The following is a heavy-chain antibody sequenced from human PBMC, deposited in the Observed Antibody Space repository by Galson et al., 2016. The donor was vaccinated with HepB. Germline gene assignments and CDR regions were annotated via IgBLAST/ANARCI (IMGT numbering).Heavy chain of an antibody. V-gene: IGHV2-26*01. J-gene: IGHJ6*02. Sequence: PALVKPTQTLTLTCTVSGFSLRNGRMGVSWIRQPPGRALEWLAHIFANDEKSYSTSLKSRLTISKDTSKSQVVLIMTNMDPVDAGTYFCARVAEMYFDGSGFLDDYGMDVWGPGTTVTVSS. D-gene: IGHD3-22*01. CDR2: IFANDEK. CDR1: GFSLRNGRMG. CDR3: ARVAEMYFDGSGFLDDYGMDV.